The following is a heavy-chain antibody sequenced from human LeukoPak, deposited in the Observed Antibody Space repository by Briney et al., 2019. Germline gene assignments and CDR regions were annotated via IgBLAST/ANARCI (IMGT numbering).Heavy chain of an antibody. CDR1: GFTFSDYY. Sequence: GGSLRLSCAASGFTFSDYYMSWIRQTPGKGLEWVSTISGSGGSTSYADSVKGLFTISRDNSKNTLYLQMNSLRAEDTAVYYCAKDRALHSRVVTPSAEYFPHWAKGTLVPVPS. CDR3: AKDRALHSRVVTPSAEYFPH. J-gene: IGHJ1*01. V-gene: IGHV3-23*01. D-gene: IGHD2-15*01. CDR2: ISGSGGST.